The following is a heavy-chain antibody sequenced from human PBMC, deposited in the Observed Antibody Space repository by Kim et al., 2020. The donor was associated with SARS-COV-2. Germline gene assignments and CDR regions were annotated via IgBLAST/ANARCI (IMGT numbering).Heavy chain of an antibody. J-gene: IGHJ4*02. D-gene: IGHD1-26*01. CDR2: IWYDGSNK. CDR1: GFTFSSYG. CDR3: ARDPSGSYYNFLDY. Sequence: GGSLRLSCAASGFTFSSYGMHWVRQAPGKGLEWVAVIWYDGSNKYYADSVKGRFTISRDNSKNTLYLQMNSLRAEDTAVYYCARDPSGSYYNFLDYWGQGTLVTVSS. V-gene: IGHV3-33*01.